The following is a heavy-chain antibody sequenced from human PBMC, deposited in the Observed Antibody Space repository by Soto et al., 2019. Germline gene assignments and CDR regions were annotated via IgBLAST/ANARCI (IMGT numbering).Heavy chain of an antibody. V-gene: IGHV4-31*03. CDR1: GGSISSAGYN. Sequence: QVQLQESGPGLVKPSQTLSLTCTVSGGSISSAGYNWSWIRQHPGKGLEWIGYIYYSGSTYYNPSLKSRVTTPXAXSXXQFALKLSSVTAADTAVYYCARYGSGSYYPTTFDYWGQGTLVTVSS. D-gene: IGHD3-10*01. CDR3: ARYGSGSYYPTTFDY. CDR2: IYYSGST. J-gene: IGHJ4*02.